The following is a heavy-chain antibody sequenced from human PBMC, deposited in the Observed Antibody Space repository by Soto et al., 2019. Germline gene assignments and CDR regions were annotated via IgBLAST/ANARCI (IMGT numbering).Heavy chain of an antibody. V-gene: IGHV4-59*01. CDR2: IHNSGTS. CDR3: ARDFYDSVGYTWFDS. CDR1: GDTSTSYD. Sequence: PSETLCLTWTVSGDTSTSYDWGWIRQAPGKGLEWIGHIHNSGTSTHNPSLNRRVTLSIDMSKKQFSLKLTSLTSADTAVYDFARDFYDSVGYTWFDSWSQGTLVTVSS. J-gene: IGHJ5*01. D-gene: IGHD3-22*01.